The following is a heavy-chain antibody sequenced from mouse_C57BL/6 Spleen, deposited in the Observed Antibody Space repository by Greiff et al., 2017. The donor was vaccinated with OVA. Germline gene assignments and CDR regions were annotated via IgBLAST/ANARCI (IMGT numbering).Heavy chain of an antibody. CDR3: ARDSSGYRFAY. CDR2: ISYDGSN. V-gene: IGHV3-6*01. J-gene: IGHJ3*01. D-gene: IGHD3-2*02. Sequence: EVKLQESGPGLVKPSQSLSLTCSVTGYSITSGYYWNWIRQFPGNKLEWMGYISYDGSNNYNPSLKNRISITRDTSKNQFFLKLNSVTTEDTATYYCARDSSGYRFAYWGKGTLVTVSA. CDR1: GYSITSGYY.